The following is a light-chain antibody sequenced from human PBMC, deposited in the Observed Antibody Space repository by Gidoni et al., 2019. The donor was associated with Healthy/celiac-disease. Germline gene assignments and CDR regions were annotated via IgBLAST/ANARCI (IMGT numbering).Light chain of an antibody. CDR3: QQYNSYSGT. CDR2: DAS. Sequence: DIQMTQSPSTLSASVGDRATITCRASQSISSWLAWYQQRPGKAPKLLIYDASSLESGVPSRFSGSGSGTEFTLTISSLQPDDFATYYCQQYNSYSGTFXQXTKVEIK. V-gene: IGKV1-5*01. CDR1: QSISSW. J-gene: IGKJ1*01.